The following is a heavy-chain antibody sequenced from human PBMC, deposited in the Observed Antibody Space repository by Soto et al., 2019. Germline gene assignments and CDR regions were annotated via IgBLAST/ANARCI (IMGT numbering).Heavy chain of an antibody. CDR2: INHGGSA. J-gene: IGHJ5*02. Sequence: PSETLSLTCAVYGGSFATYYWSWIRQPPGKGLEWIGEINHGGSAKYNPSLESRVTLSVDTSKNQFSLRLTSVTAADTAKYYCCGWVSGNWFDPWAQGTLVTVSS. CDR1: GGSFATYY. V-gene: IGHV4-34*01. CDR3: CGWVSGNWFDP. D-gene: IGHD5-12*01.